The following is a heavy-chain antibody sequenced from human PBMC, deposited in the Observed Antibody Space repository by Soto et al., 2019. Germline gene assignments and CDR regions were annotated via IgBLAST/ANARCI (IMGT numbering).Heavy chain of an antibody. CDR1: GYTFTSYG. V-gene: IGHV1-18*01. J-gene: IGHJ4*02. CDR2: ISAYTGNT. D-gene: IGHD5-12*01. CDR3: ARDRFPYIVAIYLCY. Sequence: QVQLVQSGAEVKKPGASVKVSCTASGYTFTSYGISWVRQAPGQGLEWMGWISAYTGNTTYAQQLQGRGTMTTDTSTSTAYMELRSLRSDDTAVYYCARDRFPYIVAIYLCYWGQGTLVTVSS.